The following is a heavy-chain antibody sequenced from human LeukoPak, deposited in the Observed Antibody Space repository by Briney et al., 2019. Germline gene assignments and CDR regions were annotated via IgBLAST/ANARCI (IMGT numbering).Heavy chain of an antibody. CDR3: ASLAAAGLSEGY. D-gene: IGHD6-13*01. V-gene: IGHV4-39*01. CDR1: GGSISSDSYY. CDR2: IYYSGST. Sequence: SETLSLTCTVSGGSISSDSYYWAWIRQPPGKGLEWIASIYYSGSTYYNPSLKSRVTISVDTSRNQFSLKLSSVTAADTAVYYCASLAAAGLSEGYWGQGTLVIVSS. J-gene: IGHJ4*02.